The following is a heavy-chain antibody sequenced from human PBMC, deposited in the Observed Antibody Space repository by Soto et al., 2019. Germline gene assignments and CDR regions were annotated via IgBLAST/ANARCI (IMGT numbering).Heavy chain of an antibody. CDR3: AKDKSRGVTVTPDY. CDR1: GFTFSNYA. J-gene: IGHJ4*02. V-gene: IGHV3-23*01. CDR2: ISGAGGVT. Sequence: VQLLESGGGLVQPGGSLRLSCAVSGFTFSNYAMTWVRQAPGKGPEWVSSISGAGGVTHYADSVRGRFTISRDNSKNTLYLQMNSLRAEDTAVYYCAKDKSRGVTVTPDYWGQGTLVTVSS. D-gene: IGHD4-17*01.